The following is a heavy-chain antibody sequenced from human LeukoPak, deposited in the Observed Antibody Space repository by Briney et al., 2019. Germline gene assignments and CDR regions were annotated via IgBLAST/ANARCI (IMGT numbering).Heavy chain of an antibody. D-gene: IGHD4-17*01. V-gene: IGHV3-21*01. CDR2: ISSTSTYI. J-gene: IGHJ4*02. CDR3: ARGTPNGDYIFDY. Sequence: PGGSLRLSCAASGFTFSNYSMNWVRQAPGKGLEWVSSISSTSTYISYANSVKGRFTISRDNAKNSVSLQMDSLRAEDTALYYCARGTPNGDYIFDYWGQGTLVTVSS. CDR1: GFTFSNYS.